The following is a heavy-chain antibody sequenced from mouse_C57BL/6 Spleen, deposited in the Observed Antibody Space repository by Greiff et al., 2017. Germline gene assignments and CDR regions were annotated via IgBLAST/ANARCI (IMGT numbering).Heavy chain of an antibody. D-gene: IGHD2-3*01. CDR3: ARSNGYYKDWFAY. J-gene: IGHJ3*01. CDR1: GYTFTSYW. V-gene: IGHV1-53*01. CDR2: INPSNGGT. Sequence: QVHVKQPGTELVKPGASVKLSCKASGYTFTSYWMHWVKQRPGQGLEWIGNINPSNGGTNYNEKFKSKATLTVDKSSSTAYMQLSSLTSEDSAVYYCARSNGYYKDWFAYWGQGTLVTVSA.